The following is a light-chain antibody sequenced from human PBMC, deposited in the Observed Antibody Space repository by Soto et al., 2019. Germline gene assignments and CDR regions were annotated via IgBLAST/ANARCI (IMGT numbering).Light chain of an antibody. V-gene: IGLV2-14*03. CDR2: AVT. CDR1: SSDVGGYNY. J-gene: IGLJ2*01. CDR3: SSYTASGPVV. Sequence: QSALTQPASVSGSPGQSITISCTGTSSDVGGYNYVSWYQHHPGKAPKLSIYAVTNRPSGVSDRFSGSKSGNTASLTISGLQAEDDADYYWSSYTASGPVVFGGGTKLTV.